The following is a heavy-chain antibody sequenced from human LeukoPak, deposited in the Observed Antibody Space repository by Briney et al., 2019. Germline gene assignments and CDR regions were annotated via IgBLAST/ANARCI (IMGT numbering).Heavy chain of an antibody. V-gene: IGHV4-34*01. CDR3: ARRGVPAAIYYFDY. D-gene: IGHD2-2*01. Sequence: SETLSLTCAVYGGSFSGYYWSWIRQPPGKGLEWIGEINHSGSTNYNPSLKSRVTISVDTSKNQFSLKLSSVTAADTTVYYCARRGVPAAIYYFDYWGQGTLATVSS. J-gene: IGHJ4*02. CDR2: INHSGST. CDR1: GGSFSGYY.